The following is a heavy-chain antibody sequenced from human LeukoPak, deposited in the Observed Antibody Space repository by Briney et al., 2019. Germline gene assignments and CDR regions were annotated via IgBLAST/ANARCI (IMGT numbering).Heavy chain of an antibody. D-gene: IGHD4-23*01. V-gene: IGHV3-30*01. CDR2: ISYDGXXX. CDR1: GFTFSTYA. Sequence: GGSLRLSCAASGFTFSTYAMHXXRXAPGXXLEXVAIISYDGXXXYXADSVKXRXXXXRXXSENTLFLQMNSLKPEDTAVYYCARDNYGGDYWGQGTLVTVSS. CDR3: ARDNYGGDY. J-gene: IGHJ4*02.